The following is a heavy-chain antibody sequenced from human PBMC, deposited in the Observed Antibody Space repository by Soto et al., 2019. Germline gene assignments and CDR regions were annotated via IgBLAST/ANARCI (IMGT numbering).Heavy chain of an antibody. J-gene: IGHJ5*02. CDR1: GFTFSSYS. D-gene: IGHD3-9*01. CDR3: AREADILNWFDP. V-gene: IGHV3-48*01. Sequence: PGGSLRLSCAASGFTFSSYSMNWVRQAPGKGLEWVSYISSSSSTIYYADSVKGRLTISRDNAKNSLYLQMNSLRAEDTAVYYCAREADILNWFDPWGQGTLVTVS. CDR2: ISSSSSTI.